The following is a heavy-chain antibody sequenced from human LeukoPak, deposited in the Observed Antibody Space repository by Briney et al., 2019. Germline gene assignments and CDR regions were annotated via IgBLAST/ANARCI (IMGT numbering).Heavy chain of an antibody. V-gene: IGHV4-59*01. CDR2: TRYSGST. CDR3: ARLDIVVVPAAIRGWCDP. D-gene: IGHD2-2*02. Sequence: SETLSLTCTVSGGSISSYYWSWIRQPPGKGLEWIGYTRYSGSTNYNPSLKSRVTISVNTSKNQFSLKLSPVTAADTAVYYCARLDIVVVPAAIRGWCDPWGQGTRVSVSS. CDR1: GGSISSYY. J-gene: IGHJ5*02.